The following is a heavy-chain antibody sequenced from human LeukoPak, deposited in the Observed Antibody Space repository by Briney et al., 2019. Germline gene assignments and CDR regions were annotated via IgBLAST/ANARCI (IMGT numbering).Heavy chain of an antibody. J-gene: IGHJ6*02. CDR2: ISSSSSYI. D-gene: IGHD1-1*01. CDR1: GFTFSSYS. Sequence: GGSLRLSCAASGFTFSSYSMTWVRQAPGKGLEWVSSISSSSSYIYYADSVKGRFTISRDNAKNSLYLQMNSLRAEDTAVYYCARDIGTSYGMDVWGQGTTVTVSS. CDR3: ARDIGTSYGMDV. V-gene: IGHV3-21*01.